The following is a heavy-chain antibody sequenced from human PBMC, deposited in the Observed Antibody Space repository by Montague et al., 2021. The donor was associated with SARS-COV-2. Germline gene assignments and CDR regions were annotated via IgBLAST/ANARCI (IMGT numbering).Heavy chain of an antibody. Sequence: SETLSLTCAVYGASYSANFWSWTRKPTGKGLEWAGEINHRGTSYHNPSLKSRDSISEDTSKNQFSLYLGSVTAADTAVYYCARGRQHFNMIVVVMTGGEYYFDYWGQGTLVSVAS. J-gene: IGHJ4*02. CDR1: GASYSANF. D-gene: IGHD3-22*01. V-gene: IGHV4-34*01. CDR2: INHRGTS. CDR3: ARGRQHFNMIVVVMTGGEYYFDY.